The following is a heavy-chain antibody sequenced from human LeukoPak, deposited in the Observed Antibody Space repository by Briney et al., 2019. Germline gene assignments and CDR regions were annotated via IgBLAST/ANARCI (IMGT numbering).Heavy chain of an antibody. V-gene: IGHV3-11*01. J-gene: IGHJ6*02. CDR1: GFTFSDYY. CDR3: APVVPAAMMGMDV. Sequence: AGGSLRLSCAASGFTFSDYYMGWIRQAPGKGLEWVSYISSSGSTIYYADSVKGRFTISRDNAKNSLYLQMNSLRAEDTAVYYCAPVVPAAMMGMDVWGQGTTVTVSS. D-gene: IGHD2-2*01. CDR2: ISSSGSTI.